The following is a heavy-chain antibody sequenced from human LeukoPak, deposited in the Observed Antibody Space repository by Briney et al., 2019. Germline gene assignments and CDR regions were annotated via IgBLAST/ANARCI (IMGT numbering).Heavy chain of an antibody. Sequence: SVKVSCKASGGTFSSYAISWVRQAPGQGLEWMGRIIPILGIANYAQKFQGRVTITADKSTSTAYMELSSLRSEDTAVYYCARDLSGYYFDYWGQGTLVTVSS. V-gene: IGHV1-69*04. CDR3: ARDLSGYYFDY. CDR1: GGTFSSYA. D-gene: IGHD3-10*01. J-gene: IGHJ4*02. CDR2: IIPILGIA.